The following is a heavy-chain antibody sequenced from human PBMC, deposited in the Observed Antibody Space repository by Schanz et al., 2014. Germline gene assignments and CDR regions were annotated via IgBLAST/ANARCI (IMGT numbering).Heavy chain of an antibody. CDR3: TRMSLRRGDYGGLDV. J-gene: IGHJ6*02. Sequence: QVQLQGSGPGLVRPSETLSLTCTVSGVSISSFYWSWIRQSPGQGLEYFGYIYGGGSTSYNPSFKSRVTMTFDTSRNAFPLKPSSVTAADTAVYYCTRMSLRRGDYGGLDVWGQGTTXTVSS. V-gene: IGHV4-59*08. D-gene: IGHD3-10*01. CDR2: IYGGGST. CDR1: GVSISSFY.